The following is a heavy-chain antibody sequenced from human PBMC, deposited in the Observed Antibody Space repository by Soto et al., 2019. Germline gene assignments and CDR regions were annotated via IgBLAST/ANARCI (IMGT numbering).Heavy chain of an antibody. Sequence: PSETLSLTCAVYGGSFSGYYWSWIRQPPGKGLEWIGEINHSGSTNYNPSLKSRVTISVDTSKNQFSLKLSSVTAADTAVYYCARGRPWYSSRGALRSCIDVWGQGPTVTVSS. J-gene: IGHJ6*02. V-gene: IGHV4-34*01. CDR2: INHSGST. D-gene: IGHD6-13*01. CDR1: GGSFSGYY. CDR3: ARGRPWYSSRGALRSCIDV.